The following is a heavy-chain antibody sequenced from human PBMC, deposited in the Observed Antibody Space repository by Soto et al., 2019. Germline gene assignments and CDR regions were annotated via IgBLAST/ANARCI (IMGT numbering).Heavy chain of an antibody. D-gene: IGHD4-17*01. CDR2: IKSKTDGGTT. Sequence: GGSLRLSCAASGFTFSNAWMNWVRQAPGKGLEWVGRIKSKTDGGTTDYAAPVKGRFTISRDDSKNTLFLQMNSLKTEDTAVYYCTTPLFYGDHFSPSAGMDVWGQGTTVTVSS. J-gene: IGHJ6*02. V-gene: IGHV3-15*07. CDR3: TTPLFYGDHFSPSAGMDV. CDR1: GFTFSNAW.